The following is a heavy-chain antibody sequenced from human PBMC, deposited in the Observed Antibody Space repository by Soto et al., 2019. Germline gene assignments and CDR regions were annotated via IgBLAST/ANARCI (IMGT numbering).Heavy chain of an antibody. D-gene: IGHD2-15*01. CDR2: IHWNDDN. V-gene: IGHV2-5*01. J-gene: IGHJ4*02. CDR1: GFSLTTGRVG. Sequence: QITLEETGPTLVKPTQTLTLTCTFSGFSLTTGRVGVGWIRQPSGKALEWLAVIHWNDDNHYSPSLKSRLTITKDTSKNQVVLTLTNMDPVDTATYYCTHRLVGSGQGYWGQGTLVTVSS. CDR3: THRLVGSGQGY.